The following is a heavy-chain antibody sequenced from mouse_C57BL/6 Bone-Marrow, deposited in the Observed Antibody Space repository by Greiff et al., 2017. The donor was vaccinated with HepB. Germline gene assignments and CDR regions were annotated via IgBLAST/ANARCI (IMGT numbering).Heavy chain of an antibody. J-gene: IGHJ3*01. D-gene: IGHD1-1*01. V-gene: IGHV1-59*01. Sequence: QVQLQQPGAELVRPGTSVKLSCKASGYTFTSYWMHWVKQRPGQGLEWFGEIDPYDSYTNYNQKFKGKATLTVDTYSSTAYMQLSSLTSEESAVYNCARGVICTVVATRGFAYWGQGTLGTVSA. CDR1: GYTFTSYW. CDR3: ARGVICTVVATRGFAY. CDR2: IDPYDSYT.